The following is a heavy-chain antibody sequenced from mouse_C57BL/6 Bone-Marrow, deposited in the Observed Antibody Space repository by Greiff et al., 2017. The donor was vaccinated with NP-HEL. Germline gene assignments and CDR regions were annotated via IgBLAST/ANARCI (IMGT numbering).Heavy chain of an antibody. CDR2: IYPRSGNT. CDR3: ARQELWLRRGYFDV. D-gene: IGHD2-2*01. CDR1: GYTFTSYG. V-gene: IGHV1-81*01. Sequence: VQLQQSGAELARPGASVKLSCKASGYTFTSYGISWVKQRPGQGLEWIGEIYPRSGNTYYNEKFKGTATLTADKSSSTAYMELRSLTSEDSAVYFCARQELWLRRGYFDVWGTGTTVTVSS. J-gene: IGHJ1*03.